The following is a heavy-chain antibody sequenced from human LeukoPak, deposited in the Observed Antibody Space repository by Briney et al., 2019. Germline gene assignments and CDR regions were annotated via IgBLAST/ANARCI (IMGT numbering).Heavy chain of an antibody. CDR2: INPNSGGT. CDR3: ARYSYGSGEY. J-gene: IGHJ4*02. Sequence: ASVKVSCKASGYTFTDYYINWVRQAPGQGLEWMGWINPNSGGTNYAQKFQGRVTMTRDTSISTAYMELSRLRSDDTAVYYCARYSYGSGEYWGQGTLVTVSS. V-gene: IGHV1-2*02. CDR1: GYTFTDYY. D-gene: IGHD3-10*01.